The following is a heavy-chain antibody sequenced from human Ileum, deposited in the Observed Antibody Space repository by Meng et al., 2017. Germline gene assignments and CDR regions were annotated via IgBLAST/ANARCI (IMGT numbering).Heavy chain of an antibody. J-gene: IGHJ4*02. CDR2: IKSDGSTT. CDR3: ATFSIIDGGTSC. Sequence: GESLKISCAASGFTFSSYWMHWVRQAPGKGLVFVSNIKSDGSTTNYADSVKGRFTISKDNAKNNLYLQMNSLRAEDTAVYYCATFSIIDGGTSCWGQGTLVTVSS. CDR1: GFTFSSYW. V-gene: IGHV3-74*01. D-gene: IGHD1-26*01.